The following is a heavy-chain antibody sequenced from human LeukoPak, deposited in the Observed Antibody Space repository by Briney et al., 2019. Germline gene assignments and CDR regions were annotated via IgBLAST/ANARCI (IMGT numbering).Heavy chain of an antibody. CDR3: ATKAGWGVGYFDY. CDR2: IFPSHST. CDR1: ALTVSTDY. J-gene: IGHJ4*02. D-gene: IGHD3-16*01. Sequence: GGSLRLSCAASALTVSTDYMSWVRQAPGKGLEWVSVIFPSHSTYYADYLKGRFTISRDNSKNAVYLQMNSLRPEDTAVYYCATKAGWGVGYFDYWGQGTLVTVSS. V-gene: IGHV3-53*05.